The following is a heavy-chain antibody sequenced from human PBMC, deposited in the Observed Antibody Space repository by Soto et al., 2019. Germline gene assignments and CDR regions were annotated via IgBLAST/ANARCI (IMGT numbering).Heavy chain of an antibody. D-gene: IGHD4-4*01. CDR3: AKDRMSRNSVWDPFDV. CDR2: IGGPGDDT. Sequence: EVQLLESGGGLIQPGGSLRLSCTPSGFIFSEYAMSWVRQAPGKGLEWDSSIGGPGDDTYYADYVKGRFTISRDNSKNTLYLQMNSLRGDDTAIYYCAKDRMSRNSVWDPFDVWGQGTMVTVSS. J-gene: IGHJ3*01. CDR1: GFIFSEYA. V-gene: IGHV3-23*01.